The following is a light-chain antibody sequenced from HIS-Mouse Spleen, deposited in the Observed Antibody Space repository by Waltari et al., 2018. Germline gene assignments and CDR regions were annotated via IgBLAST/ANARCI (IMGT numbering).Light chain of an antibody. CDR1: QGISSA. CDR3: QQFNSYPLT. V-gene: IGKV1-13*02. CDR2: DAS. Sequence: AIQLTQSPSSLSASVGDRVTITCRVSQGISSALAWYQQKPGKAPKLLIYDASSVESGVPSRFSGSGSGTDFTLTISSLQPEDFATYYCQQFNSYPLTFGGGTKVEIK. J-gene: IGKJ4*01.